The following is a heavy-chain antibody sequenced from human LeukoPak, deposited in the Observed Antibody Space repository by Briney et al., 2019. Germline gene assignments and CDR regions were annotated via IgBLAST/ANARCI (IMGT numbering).Heavy chain of an antibody. CDR3: AREINWYFDL. Sequence: GGSRRFSCAAPGFTFSAYYMSWIRQAPGKGLEWVSYIGSDSSSKNYADSMKGRFTISRDKAKNSLYLQMNSLRAEDTAVYYCAREINWYFDLWGRGTLVTVSS. CDR1: GFTFSAYY. V-gene: IGHV3-11*05. J-gene: IGHJ2*01. CDR2: IGSDSSSK.